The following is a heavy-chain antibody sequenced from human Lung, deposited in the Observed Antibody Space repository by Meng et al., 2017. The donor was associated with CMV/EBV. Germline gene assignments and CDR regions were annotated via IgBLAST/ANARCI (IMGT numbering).Heavy chain of an antibody. J-gene: IGHJ6*02. CDR1: GFTFSSYG. Sequence: GGSXRLSCAASGFTFSSYGMHWVRQAPGKGLGGVAFIRYEGSNKYYADSVKGRFTISRDKSKNTLYLQMNSLRAEDTAVYYCAKDAGVRPGVPGRDGMDVXGQGXTVTVSS. CDR2: IRYEGSNK. D-gene: IGHD3-10*01. V-gene: IGHV3-30*02. CDR3: AKDAGVRPGVPGRDGMDV.